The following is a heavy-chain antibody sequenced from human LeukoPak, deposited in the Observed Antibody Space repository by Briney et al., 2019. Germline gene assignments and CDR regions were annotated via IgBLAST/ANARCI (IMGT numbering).Heavy chain of an antibody. V-gene: IGHV4-59*12. Sequence: SETLSLTCTVSGGSISSYYWSWIRQPPGKGLEWIGYIYYSGSTNYNPSLKSRVTISVDTSKNQFSLKLSSVTAADKAVYYCARVYCSSTSCYGNFDYWGQGTLVTVSS. D-gene: IGHD2-2*01. CDR3: ARVYCSSTSCYGNFDY. CDR2: IYYSGST. CDR1: GGSISSYY. J-gene: IGHJ4*02.